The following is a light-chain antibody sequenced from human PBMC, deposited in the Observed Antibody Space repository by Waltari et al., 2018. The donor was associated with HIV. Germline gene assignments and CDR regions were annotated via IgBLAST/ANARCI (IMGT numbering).Light chain of an antibody. CDR2: GDR. V-gene: IGLV1-44*01. CDR3: STWDDRLNGPVV. CDR1: RSNIGSNS. Sequence: QSVLAQPPSASGTPGQRVTISCSGSRSNIGSNSVNWYQHFPGTAPKLLIYGDRLRPSGVPARFSGSKFGASSSLCITGLQSGDEADYYCSTWDDRLNGPVVFGGGTRLTVL. J-gene: IGLJ2*01.